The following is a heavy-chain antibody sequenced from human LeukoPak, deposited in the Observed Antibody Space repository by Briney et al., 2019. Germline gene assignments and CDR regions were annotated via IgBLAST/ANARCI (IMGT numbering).Heavy chain of an antibody. Sequence: SETLSLTCTVSGGSISSGGYYWSWIRQHPGKGLEWIGYIYYSGSTYYNPSLKSRVTISVDMSKNQFSLKLSSVTAADTAVYYCARGAFYDGNNFDYWGQGTLVTVSS. CDR1: GGSISSGGYY. V-gene: IGHV4-31*03. CDR2: IYYSGST. J-gene: IGHJ4*02. D-gene: IGHD4-23*01. CDR3: ARGAFYDGNNFDY.